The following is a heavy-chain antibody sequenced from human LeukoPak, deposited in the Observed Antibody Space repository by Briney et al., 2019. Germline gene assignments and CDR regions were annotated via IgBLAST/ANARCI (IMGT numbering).Heavy chain of an antibody. CDR3: TRSGYRHPYHFDS. CDR2: IYSGGNT. D-gene: IGHD3-22*01. J-gene: IGHJ4*02. CDR1: GFTVSSNS. Sequence: PGGSLRLSCTVSGFTVSSNSMSWVRQAPGKGLEWVSFIYSGGNTHYSDSLKGRFTISRDNSKNTLSLQMNSLRVEDTAIYYCTRSGYRHPYHFDSWGQGTLVIVSS. V-gene: IGHV3-53*01.